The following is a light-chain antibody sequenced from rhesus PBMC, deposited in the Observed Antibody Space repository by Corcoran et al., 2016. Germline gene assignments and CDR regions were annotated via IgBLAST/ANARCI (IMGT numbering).Light chain of an antibody. Sequence: QAAPTQSPSVSGSPGQSVTISCSGTTSDMGAYDRVSWYQQHPGKAPKLLLYDVSKPPSGVSARFSGFKSASTASLTISGLQAEDEADYYCCSHATSDIYIFGVGTRLTVL. CDR2: DVS. CDR3: CSHATSDIYI. J-gene: IGLJ1*01. V-gene: IGLV2-13*03. CDR1: TSDMGAYDR.